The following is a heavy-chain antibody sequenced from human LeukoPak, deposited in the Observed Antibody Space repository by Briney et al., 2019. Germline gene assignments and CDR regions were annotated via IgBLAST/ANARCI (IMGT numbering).Heavy chain of an antibody. CDR2: IYYSGST. Sequence: PSETLSLTCTVPGGSISSYYWSWIRQPPGKGLEWIGYIYYSGSTNYNPSLKSRVTISVDTSKNQFSLKLSSVTAADTAVYYCARARRGNWFDPWGQGTLVTVSS. CDR1: GGSISSYY. D-gene: IGHD3-10*01. J-gene: IGHJ5*02. CDR3: ARARRGNWFDP. V-gene: IGHV4-59*08.